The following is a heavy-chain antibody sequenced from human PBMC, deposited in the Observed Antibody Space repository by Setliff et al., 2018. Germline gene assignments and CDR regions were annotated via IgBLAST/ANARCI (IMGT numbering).Heavy chain of an antibody. CDR1: GSTVTESS. CDR3: ATGFLRYDILTGYYQRPHYFEY. CDR2: FDPEDGER. J-gene: IGHJ4*02. Sequence: AASVKVSCKVSGSTVTESSMHWVRQAPGKGLEWMGGFDPEDGERIYAQHFQGRLTMTEDTSTDTAYMELSSLRSEDTAVYYCATGFLRYDILTGYYQRPHYFEYWGQGTLVTVSS. V-gene: IGHV1-24*01. D-gene: IGHD3-9*01.